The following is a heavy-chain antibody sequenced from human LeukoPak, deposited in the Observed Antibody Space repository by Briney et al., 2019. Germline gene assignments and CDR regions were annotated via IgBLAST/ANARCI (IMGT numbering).Heavy chain of an antibody. J-gene: IGHJ4*02. CDR1: GLIFRSYW. D-gene: IGHD3-10*01. V-gene: IGHV3-7*01. CDR2: INQDGSEK. CDR3: AMVRGVIFDY. Sequence: GGSLRLSCAVSGLIFRSYWMSWVRQAPGKGLEWVANINQDGSEKYFVDSVKGRFTISRDDAKNSLYLQMNSLRVEDTAVYYCAMVRGVIFDYWGQGTLVTVSS.